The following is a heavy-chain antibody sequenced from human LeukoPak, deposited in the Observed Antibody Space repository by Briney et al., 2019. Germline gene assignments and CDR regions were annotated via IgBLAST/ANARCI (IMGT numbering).Heavy chain of an antibody. J-gene: IGHJ4*02. CDR3: ARGSGSYYIPYYFDY. D-gene: IGHD1-26*01. CDR2: IYHSGST. CDR1: GYSISSGYY. V-gene: IGHV4-38-2*02. Sequence: PSETLSLTCTVSGYSISSGYYWGWIRQPPGKGLEWIGSIYHSGSTYYNPSLKSRVTISVDTSKNQFSLKLSSVTAADTAVYCCARGSGSYYIPYYFDYWGQGTLVTVSS.